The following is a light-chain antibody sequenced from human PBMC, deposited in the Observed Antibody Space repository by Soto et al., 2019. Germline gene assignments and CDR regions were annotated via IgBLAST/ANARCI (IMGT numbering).Light chain of an antibody. CDR3: QQRKNCPEFT. Sequence: IVLTQSPAPLSLSPGERATLSCSASQSVSSSLDWYQQKRGQAPRLLIYDASNRETCIQARFSGSGSGTDFTLTISSRQPEDFAVYYCQQRKNCPEFTFGPGTKVEIK. CDR1: QSVSSS. V-gene: IGKV3-11*01. CDR2: DAS. J-gene: IGKJ3*01.